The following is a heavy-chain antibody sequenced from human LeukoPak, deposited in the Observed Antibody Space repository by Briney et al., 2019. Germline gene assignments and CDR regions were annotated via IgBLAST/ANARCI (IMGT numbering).Heavy chain of an antibody. CDR3: AKDGFDYDYVWGSPKKRPYYFDY. D-gene: IGHD3-16*01. V-gene: IGHV3-30*02. J-gene: IGHJ4*02. CDR1: GFTFSSYG. CDR2: IRYDGSNK. Sequence: GGSLRLSCAASGFTFSSYGMHWVRQAPGKGLEWVAFIRYDGSNKYYADSVKGRFTISRDNSKNTLYLQMNSLRAEDTAVYYCAKDGFDYDYVWGSPKKRPYYFDYWGQGTLVTVSS.